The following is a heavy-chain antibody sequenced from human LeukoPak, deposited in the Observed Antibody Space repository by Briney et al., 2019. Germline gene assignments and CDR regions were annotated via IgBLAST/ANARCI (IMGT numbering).Heavy chain of an antibody. D-gene: IGHD1-14*01. CDR1: GFTFSSYN. Sequence: GGSLRLSCAASGFTFSSYNMKWVRQAPGEGLEWVSSISRTGTYIYYADSVKGRFTISRDNAKNSLYLQMNSLRAEDTALYYCARDNPGGYFDYWGQGTLVTVSS. J-gene: IGHJ4*02. CDR3: ARDNPGGYFDY. V-gene: IGHV3-21*04. CDR2: ISRTGTYI.